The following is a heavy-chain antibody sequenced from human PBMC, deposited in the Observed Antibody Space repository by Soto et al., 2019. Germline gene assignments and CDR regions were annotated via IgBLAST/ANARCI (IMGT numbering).Heavy chain of an antibody. Sequence: ASVKGSCKASGYTFNNYDIHWVRQAPGHGLEWMGWMNPNSGNTGYAQNFRGRVTMTQNTAIGTAYMELSSLRSDDTATYYCTRAYGAETFDFWGQGTRVTVSS. D-gene: IGHD3-10*01. CDR2: MNPNSGNT. CDR3: TRAYGAETFDF. V-gene: IGHV1-8*02. CDR1: GYTFNNYD. J-gene: IGHJ5*01.